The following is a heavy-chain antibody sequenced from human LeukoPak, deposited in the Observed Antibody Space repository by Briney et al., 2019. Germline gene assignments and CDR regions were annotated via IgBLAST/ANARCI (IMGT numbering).Heavy chain of an antibody. CDR3: ARGALEYSGFDQTFDY. Sequence: PGGSLRLSCVVSGFTFKTYSMNWVRQAPGKGLEWVSSISSGGTYVDYADSVKGRFTISRDNAKNSLYLQMNSLRVEDTAVYYCARGALEYSGFDQTFDYWAQGTLVTVSS. CDR1: GFTFKTYS. D-gene: IGHD5-12*01. CDR2: ISSGGTYV. J-gene: IGHJ4*02. V-gene: IGHV3-21*01.